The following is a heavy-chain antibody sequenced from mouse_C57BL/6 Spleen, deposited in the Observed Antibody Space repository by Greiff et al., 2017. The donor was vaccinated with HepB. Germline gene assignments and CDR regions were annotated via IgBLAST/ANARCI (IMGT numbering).Heavy chain of an antibody. CDR1: GFTFSDYY. D-gene: IGHD2-3*01. CDR3: ARVVYDGYYYFDY. J-gene: IGHJ2*01. CDR2: INYDGSST. Sequence: EVHLVESEGGLVQPGSSMKLSCTASGFTFSDYYMAWVRQVPEKGLEWVANINYDGSSTYYLDSLKSRFIISRDNAKNILYLQMSSLKSEDTATYYCARVVYDGYYYFDYWGQGTTLTVSS. V-gene: IGHV5-16*01.